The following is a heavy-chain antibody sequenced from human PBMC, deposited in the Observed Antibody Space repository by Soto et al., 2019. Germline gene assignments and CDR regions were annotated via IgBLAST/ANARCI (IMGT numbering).Heavy chain of an antibody. J-gene: IGHJ4*02. CDR1: GGTFSSYA. CDR2: IIPIFGTA. V-gene: IGHV1-69*06. Sequence: ASVKVSCKASGGTFSSYAISWVRQAPGQGLEWMGGIIPIFGTANYAQKFQGRVTITADKSTSTAYMELSSLRSEDTAVYYCARDHYDSSGHFEYWGQGTLVTVSS. CDR3: ARDHYDSSGHFEY. D-gene: IGHD3-22*01.